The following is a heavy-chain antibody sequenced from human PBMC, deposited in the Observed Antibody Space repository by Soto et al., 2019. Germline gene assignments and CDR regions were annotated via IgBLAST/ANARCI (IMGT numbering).Heavy chain of an antibody. CDR3: ARRSYGSEILIDY. Sequence: PGGSLRLSCAASGFTFSSYGMHWVRQAPGKGLEWVAVIWYDGSNKYYADSVKGRFTISRDNSKNTLYLQMNSLRAEDTAVYYCARRSYGSEILIDYWGQGTLVTVSS. V-gene: IGHV3-33*01. CDR2: IWYDGSNK. CDR1: GFTFSSYG. D-gene: IGHD5-18*01. J-gene: IGHJ4*02.